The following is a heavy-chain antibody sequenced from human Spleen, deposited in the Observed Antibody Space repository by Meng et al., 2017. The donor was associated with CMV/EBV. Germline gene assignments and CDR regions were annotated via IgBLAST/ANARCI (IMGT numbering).Heavy chain of an antibody. CDR1: GGSVSSGSYY. J-gene: IGHJ4*02. V-gene: IGHV4-61*01. CDR3: AANAH. Sequence: SETLSLTCTVSGGSVSSGSYYWNWIRQPPGKGLEWIAYIYYTGSTNYNPSLKSRVTISVDTSKNQFSLKLSSVTAADTAVYYCAANAHWGQGTLVTVSS. CDR2: IYYTGST. D-gene: IGHD1-1*01.